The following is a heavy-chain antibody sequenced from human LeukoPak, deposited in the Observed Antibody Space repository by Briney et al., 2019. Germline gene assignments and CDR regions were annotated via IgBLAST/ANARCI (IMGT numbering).Heavy chain of an antibody. CDR3: GRLQQQQLSV. D-gene: IGHD6-13*01. J-gene: IGHJ3*01. Sequence: PSETLSLTCTVSGGXISSSTYYWGWIRQPPGKGLEWIGSIYYSGSTYYSPSLKSRVTISVDTSKNQFSLKLSSVTAADTAVYYCGRLQQQQLSVWGQGIMVTVSS. V-gene: IGHV4-39*01. CDR1: GGXISSSTYY. CDR2: IYYSGST.